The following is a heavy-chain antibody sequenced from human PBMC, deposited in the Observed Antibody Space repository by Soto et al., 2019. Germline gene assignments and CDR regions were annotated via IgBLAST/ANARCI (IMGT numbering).Heavy chain of an antibody. J-gene: IGHJ6*02. CDR1: GFTLSSHA. Sequence: QVQLVESGGGVVQPGKSLRLSCAASGFTLSSHAMHWVRQAPGKRLEWVAIISYDGSNEYYGGSLKGRFTISRDNSKNTLFLQMNNPRPEDTAGYYWGRVGSGFWSPRGAMDLWGHGTTVTVSS. CDR2: ISYDGSNE. CDR3: GRVGSGFWSPRGAMDL. D-gene: IGHD1-26*01. V-gene: IGHV3-30-3*01.